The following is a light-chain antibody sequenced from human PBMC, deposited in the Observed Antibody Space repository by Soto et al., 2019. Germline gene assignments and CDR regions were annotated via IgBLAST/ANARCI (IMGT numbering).Light chain of an antibody. V-gene: IGKV1-39*01. CDR2: AAS. J-gene: IGKJ5*01. Sequence: DIQMTQSPSTLSASVGDRVVITCRASQNINKWLAWYQQKPGKAPKLLIYAASSLQSGVPSRFSGSGSGTDFTLTISSLQPEDFATYYCQQSYSTLSITFGQGTRLEI. CDR1: QNINKW. CDR3: QQSYSTLSIT.